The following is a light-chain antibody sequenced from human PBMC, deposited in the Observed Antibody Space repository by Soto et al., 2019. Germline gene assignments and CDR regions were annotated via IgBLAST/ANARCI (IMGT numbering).Light chain of an antibody. CDR3: QQVNVYPST. CDR2: DAS. V-gene: IGKV1-39*01. Sequence: DIQMTQSPSSLSASIGDRVTITCRASQNIGSFLNWYQQKPGEAPRLLVYDASTLHSGVPSRFSGGGSGTDFTLTISSLQPEDFATYYCQQVNVYPSTFGGGTKVDIK. CDR1: QNIGSF. J-gene: IGKJ4*01.